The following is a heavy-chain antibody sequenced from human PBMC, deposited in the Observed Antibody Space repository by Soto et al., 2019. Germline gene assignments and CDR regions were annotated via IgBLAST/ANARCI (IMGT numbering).Heavy chain of an antibody. J-gene: IGHJ4*02. CDR1: GGSISSGGYS. CDR2: IYHSGST. Sequence: QLQLQESGSGLVKPSQTLSLTCAVSGGSISSGGYSWSWIRQPPGKGLEWIGYIYHSGSTYYNPSLKIRVTISVDRSKNQFSLKLSSVTAADTAVYYCAGSDGYSPFDYWGQGTLVTVSS. V-gene: IGHV4-30-2*01. CDR3: AGSDGYSPFDY. D-gene: IGHD5-18*01.